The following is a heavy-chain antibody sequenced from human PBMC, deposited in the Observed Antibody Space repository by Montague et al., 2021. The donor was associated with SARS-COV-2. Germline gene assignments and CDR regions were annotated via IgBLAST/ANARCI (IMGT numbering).Heavy chain of an antibody. J-gene: IGHJ4*02. D-gene: IGHD2-2*01. CDR3: ARLRDIVVVPAAFDY. Sequence: SETLSLTCAVSGGSFSGFYWSWVRQPPGEGLEWIGEINQSGSINYDPSLKSRVTISVDTSKNQFSLKLSSVTAADTAVYYCARLRDIVVVPAAFDYWGQGALVTVSS. CDR2: INQSGSI. CDR1: GGSFSGFY. V-gene: IGHV4-34*01.